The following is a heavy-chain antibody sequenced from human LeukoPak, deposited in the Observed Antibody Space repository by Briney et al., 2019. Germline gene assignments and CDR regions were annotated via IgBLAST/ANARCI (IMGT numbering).Heavy chain of an antibody. J-gene: IGHJ4*02. V-gene: IGHV3-23*01. CDR3: ASRGLSVEATTHTIDY. CDR2: ISGSGGST. CDR1: GFTFSSYA. Sequence: PGGSLRLSCAASGFTFSSYAMSWVRQAPGKGLEWVSAISGSGGSTYYADSVKGRFTISRDNSKNTLYLQMNSPRAEDTAVYYCASRGLSVEATTHTIDYWGQGTLVTVSS. D-gene: IGHD1-26*01.